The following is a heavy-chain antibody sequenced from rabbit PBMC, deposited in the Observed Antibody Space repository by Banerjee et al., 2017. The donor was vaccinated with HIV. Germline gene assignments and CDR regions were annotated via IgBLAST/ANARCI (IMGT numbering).Heavy chain of an antibody. CDR2: IDTGSSGST. Sequence: QSLEESGGGLVQPEGSLTLTCTASGFSFSSSYCMCWVRQAPGKGLEWIGCIDTGSSGSTYYASWAKGRFTISKTSSTTVTLQMTSLTVADTATYFCARGGYDGGDGYNLWGQGTLVTVS. J-gene: IGHJ4*01. D-gene: IGHD4-2*01. CDR1: GFSFSSSYC. CDR3: ARGGYDGGDGYNL. V-gene: IGHV1S40*01.